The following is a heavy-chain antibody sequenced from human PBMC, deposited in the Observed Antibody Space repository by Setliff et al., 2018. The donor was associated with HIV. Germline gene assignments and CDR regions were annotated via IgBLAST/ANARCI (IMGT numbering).Heavy chain of an antibody. V-gene: IGHV3-23*01. CDR2: ISGRGGST. CDR1: GFTFSSYA. J-gene: IGHJ4*02. Sequence: GGSLRLSCAASGFTFSSYAMSWVRQAPGKGLEWVSAISGRGGSTYYADSVKGRFTISRDNAKNSLYLQMNSLRAEDTAVYYCARGVSYLDYWGQGTLVTVSS. CDR3: ARGVSYLDY. D-gene: IGHD3-3*01.